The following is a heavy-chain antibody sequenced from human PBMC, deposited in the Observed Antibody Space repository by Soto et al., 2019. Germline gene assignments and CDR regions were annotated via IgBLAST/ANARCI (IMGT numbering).Heavy chain of an antibody. D-gene: IGHD1-20*01. CDR1: GGSISSGDYY. V-gene: IGHV4-30-4*01. J-gene: IGHJ5*02. CDR3: ARIITGTTWGFGWFDP. CDR2: IYYSGST. Sequence: SETLSLTCTVSGGSISSGDYYWSWIRQPPGKGLEWIGYIYYSGSTYYNPSLKSRVTISVDTSKNQFSLKLSSVTAADTAVYYCARIITGTTWGFGWFDPWGQGTLVTVSS.